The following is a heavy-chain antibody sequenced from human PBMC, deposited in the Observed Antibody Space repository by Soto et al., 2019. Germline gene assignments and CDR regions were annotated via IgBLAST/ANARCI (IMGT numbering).Heavy chain of an antibody. D-gene: IGHD5-18*01. V-gene: IGHV4-59*01. CDR1: GGSISSYY. Sequence: SETLSLTCTVSGGSISSYYWSWIRQPPGKGLEWIGYIYYSGSTNYNPSLKSRVTISVDTSKNQFSLKLSSVTAADTAVYYCARDLGRDTAMVDYYYGMDVWGQGTTVTGS. CDR3: ARDLGRDTAMVDYYYGMDV. J-gene: IGHJ6*02. CDR2: IYYSGST.